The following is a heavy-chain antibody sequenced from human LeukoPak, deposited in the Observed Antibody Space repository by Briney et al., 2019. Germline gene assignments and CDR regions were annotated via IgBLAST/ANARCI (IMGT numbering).Heavy chain of an antibody. CDR3: ARAQLGGYCSSTSCYSADIDY. J-gene: IGHJ4*02. Sequence: SETLSLTCTVSGGSISSYYWSWIRQPAGKGLEWIGRIYTSGSTNYNPSLKSRVTMSVDTSKNQFSLKLSSVTAADTAVYYCARAQLGGYCSSTSCYSADIDYWGQGTLVTVSS. CDR1: GGSISSYY. D-gene: IGHD2-2*01. CDR2: IYTSGST. V-gene: IGHV4-4*07.